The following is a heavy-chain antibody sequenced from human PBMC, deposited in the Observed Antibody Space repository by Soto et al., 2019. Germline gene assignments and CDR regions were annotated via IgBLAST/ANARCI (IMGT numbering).Heavy chain of an antibody. CDR3: ARAPYFYYGSGTYSSWFDP. Sequence: PSETLSLTCAFSVGSISSSNWWSWVRQPPGKGLEWIGEIYHSGSTNYNPSLKSRVTISVDKSNNQFSLKLSSVTAADTAVYYCARAPYFYYGSGTYSSWFDPWGQAALVTVSS. CDR2: IYHSGST. J-gene: IGHJ5*02. V-gene: IGHV4-4*02. D-gene: IGHD3-10*01. CDR1: VGSISSSNW.